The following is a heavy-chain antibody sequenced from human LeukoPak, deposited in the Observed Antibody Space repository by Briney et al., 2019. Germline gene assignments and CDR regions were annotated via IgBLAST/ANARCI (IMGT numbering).Heavy chain of an antibody. CDR1: GGSISSYY. D-gene: IGHD3-10*01. CDR3: ARSPSPGPSHYYYYMDV. V-gene: IGHV4-59*01. J-gene: IGHJ6*03. Sequence: SETLSLTCTVSGGSISSYYWTSSRQPPGKGLEYIGYIYYSGSANYNPSLKSRVTISVDTSKNQFSLKLSSVTAADTAVYYCARSPSPGPSHYYYYMDVWGKGTTVTVSS. CDR2: IYYSGSA.